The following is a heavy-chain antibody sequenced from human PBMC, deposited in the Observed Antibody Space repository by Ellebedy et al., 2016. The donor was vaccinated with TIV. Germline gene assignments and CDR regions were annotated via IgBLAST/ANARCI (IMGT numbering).Heavy chain of an antibody. CDR2: ISTSGSDI. V-gene: IGHV3-48*01. CDR1: GFTFSSYS. J-gene: IGHJ4*02. D-gene: IGHD2-21*02. Sequence: GGSLRLXCAASGFTFSSYSINWVRQAPGKGLEWVSYISTSGSDIYYADSVKGRFTISRDNVKSSLYLQMNNLRAEDTAVYYCARDLYCGGDCYSYFDYWGQGTLVTVSS. CDR3: ARDLYCGGDCYSYFDY.